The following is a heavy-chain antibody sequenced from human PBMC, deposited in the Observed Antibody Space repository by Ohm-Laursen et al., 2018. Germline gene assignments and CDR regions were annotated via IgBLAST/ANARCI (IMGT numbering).Heavy chain of an antibody. CDR3: ARSIAVASAGVREFDY. J-gene: IGHJ4*02. D-gene: IGHD2-2*01. Sequence: TQTLTLTCSFSGLSLTTNRVGVGWIRQPPGKALEWLGVIYWNDDERYSPSLKSRLTITKDTSKNQVALTMTNMDPVDTGTYYCARSIAVASAGVREFDYWGQGTLVTVSS. CDR2: IYWNDDE. CDR1: GLSLTTNRVG. V-gene: IGHV2-5*04.